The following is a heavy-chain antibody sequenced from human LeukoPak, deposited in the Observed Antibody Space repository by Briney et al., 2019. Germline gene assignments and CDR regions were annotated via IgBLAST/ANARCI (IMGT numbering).Heavy chain of an antibody. CDR1: GFTFSSYA. Sequence: PGGSLRLSCAASGFTFSSYAMSWVRQAPGKGLEWVSAISGSGGSTYYADSVKGRFTISRDNSKNTLYLQMNSLRAEDTAVYYCAKSRSRARGGGLWSDFDYWGQGTLVTVSS. CDR3: AKSRSRARGGGLWSDFDY. D-gene: IGHD4-23*01. V-gene: IGHV3-23*01. J-gene: IGHJ4*02. CDR2: ISGSGGST.